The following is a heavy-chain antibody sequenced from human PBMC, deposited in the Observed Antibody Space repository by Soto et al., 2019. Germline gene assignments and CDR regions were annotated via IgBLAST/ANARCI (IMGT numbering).Heavy chain of an antibody. V-gene: IGHV3-30*18. CDR2: ISYDGSNK. CDR3: AKEHTRGYSYIDY. CDR1: GFTFSSYG. J-gene: IGHJ4*02. Sequence: QVQLVESGGGVVQPGRSLRLSCAASGFTFSSYGMHWVRQAPGKGLEWVAVISYDGSNKYYSDYVKGRFTISRDNSKNTRYLQMNSLRAEDTAVYYCAKEHTRGYSYIDYWCQGTLVTVSS. D-gene: IGHD5-18*01.